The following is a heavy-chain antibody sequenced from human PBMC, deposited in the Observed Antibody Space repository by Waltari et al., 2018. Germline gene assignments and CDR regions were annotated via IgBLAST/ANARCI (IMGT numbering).Heavy chain of an antibody. V-gene: IGHV1-2*06. CDR2: INPNSGGT. J-gene: IGHJ4*02. CDR3: ARDYRGVPGEFGY. CDR1: GYTFTGYY. Sequence: QVQLVQSGAEVKKPGASVKVSCKASGYTFTGYYMHWVRQAPGQGLEWMGRINPNSGGTIYAQKFQGRVTMTRDTSISTAYMELSRLRSDDTAVYYCARDYRGVPGEFGYWGQGTLVTVSS. D-gene: IGHD3-10*01.